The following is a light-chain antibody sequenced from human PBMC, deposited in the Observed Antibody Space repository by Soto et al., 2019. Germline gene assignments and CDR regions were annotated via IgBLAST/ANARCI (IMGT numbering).Light chain of an antibody. J-gene: IGKJ1*01. CDR3: QQYGSSPWT. V-gene: IGKV3-20*01. Sequence: ETVLTQSPGTLSLSPGERATLSCRASQGIRSNYLAWYRQTPGQAPRLLIYGAFKRASGIADRFSGSGSGTDFTLIISRLEPEDFALYYCQQYGSSPWTFGQGTKIEIK. CDR2: GAF. CDR1: QGIRSNY.